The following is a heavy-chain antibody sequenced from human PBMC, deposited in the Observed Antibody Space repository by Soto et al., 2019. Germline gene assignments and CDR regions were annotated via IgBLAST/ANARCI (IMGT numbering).Heavy chain of an antibody. V-gene: IGHV4-31*03. D-gene: IGHD5-12*01. CDR1: GGSISSGGYY. Sequence: PSETLSLTCTVSGGSISSGGYYWSWIRQHPGKGLEWIGYIYYSGSTYYNPSLKSRVTISVDTSKNQFSLKLSSVTAADTAVYYCARFLEMATIGDIWGQGTMVTVSS. CDR3: ARFLEMATIGDI. CDR2: IYYSGST. J-gene: IGHJ3*02.